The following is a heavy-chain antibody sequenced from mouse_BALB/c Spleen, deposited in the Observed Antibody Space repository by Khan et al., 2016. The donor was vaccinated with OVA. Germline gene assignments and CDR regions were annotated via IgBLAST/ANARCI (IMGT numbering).Heavy chain of an antibody. V-gene: IGHV3-2*02. J-gene: IGHJ4*01. CDR3: ARSLYYGDSYAMDY. Sequence: EVQLQESGPGLVKPSQSLSLTCTVTGYSITSDFAWNWLRQFPGNKLEWMGYISSTGSTSYSPSLKSRISITRDTSKNQFFLHLNSVTTEDTATYYCARSLYYGDSYAMDYWGQGTSVTVSS. CDR2: ISSTGST. D-gene: IGHD2-13*01. CDR1: GYSITSDFA.